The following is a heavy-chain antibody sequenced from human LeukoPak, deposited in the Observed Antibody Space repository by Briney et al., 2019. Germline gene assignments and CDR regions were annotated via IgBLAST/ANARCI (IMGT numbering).Heavy chain of an antibody. CDR3: ARAGEPYSSSWLDYYYMDV. J-gene: IGHJ6*03. Sequence: GGSLRLSCAASGFTFSSYSMNWVRQAPGKGLEWVSSISSGSSYIYYADSMKGRFTISRDNAKNSLYLQMNSLRAEDTAVYYCARAGEPYSSSWLDYYYMDVWGKGTTVTISS. CDR2: ISSGSSYI. D-gene: IGHD6-13*01. V-gene: IGHV3-21*01. CDR1: GFTFSSYS.